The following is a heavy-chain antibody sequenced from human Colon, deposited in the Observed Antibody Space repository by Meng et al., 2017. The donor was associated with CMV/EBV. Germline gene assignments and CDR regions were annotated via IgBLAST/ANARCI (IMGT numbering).Heavy chain of an antibody. CDR2: ISSSSSYI. V-gene: IGHV3-21*01. CDR3: ARDPLRYDSPLNYFDY. J-gene: IGHJ4*02. D-gene: IGHD3-22*01. Sequence: GGSLRLSCAASGFTFRSYAMSWVRQAPGKGLEWVSSISSSSSYIYYADSVKGRFTISRDNAKNSLYLQMNSLRAEDTAVYYCARDPLRYDSPLNYFDYWGQGTLVTVSS. CDR1: GFTFRSYA.